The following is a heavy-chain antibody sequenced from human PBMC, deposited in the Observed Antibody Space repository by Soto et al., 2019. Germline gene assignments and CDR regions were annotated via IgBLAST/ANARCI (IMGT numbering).Heavy chain of an antibody. D-gene: IGHD4-17*01. J-gene: IGHJ4*02. V-gene: IGHV2-5*02. Sequence: QITLKESGPTLVKPTQTLTLTCTFSGFSLSTSGVGVGWIRQPPGKALEWLAVIYWDDYKHYSPSLKSRLTITKDTSKNQVVLTMTNMDPVDTATYYCTHKGYGDYPLDYWGQGILLTVSS. CDR3: THKGYGDYPLDY. CDR1: GFSLSTSGVG. CDR2: IYWDDYK.